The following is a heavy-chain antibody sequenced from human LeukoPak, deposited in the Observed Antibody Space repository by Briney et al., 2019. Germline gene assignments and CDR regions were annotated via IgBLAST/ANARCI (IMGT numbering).Heavy chain of an antibody. Sequence: SVKVSCKAAGGTFSSYAISWVRQAPGQGLEWMGGIIPIFGTANYAQKFQGRVTITADESTSTAYMELSSLRYEDTAVYYCARDRIQFSLSWFDPWGQGTLVTVSS. D-gene: IGHD5-18*01. CDR2: IIPIFGTA. CDR1: GGTFSSYA. CDR3: ARDRIQFSLSWFDP. J-gene: IGHJ5*02. V-gene: IGHV1-69*01.